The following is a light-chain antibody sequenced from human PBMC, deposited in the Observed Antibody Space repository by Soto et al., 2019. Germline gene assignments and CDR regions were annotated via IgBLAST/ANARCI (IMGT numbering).Light chain of an antibody. V-gene: IGKV3-20*01. J-gene: IGKJ1*01. Sequence: EIVLTQSPGTLSLSPGERATLSCRASQSVDSRFLAWYQQKPGQAPRLLIYGASTRATGIPDRFSGSGSGTDFTLTISRLESEDFTVYYCHQYDSSRTFGQGTKVDMK. CDR2: GAS. CDR3: HQYDSSRT. CDR1: QSVDSRF.